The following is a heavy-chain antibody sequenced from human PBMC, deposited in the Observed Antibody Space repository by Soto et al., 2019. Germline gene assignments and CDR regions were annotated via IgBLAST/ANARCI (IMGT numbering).Heavy chain of an antibody. V-gene: IGHV3-64D*06. CDR1: GFPFSSYA. CDR2: ISSNGGST. D-gene: IGHD5-12*01. CDR3: VKSHGYDFDY. J-gene: IGHJ4*02. Sequence: GGSLRLSCSASGFPFSSYAMHWVRQAPGKGLEYVSVISSNGGSTYYADSVNGRFTISRDNSKNTLYLQMSSLRAEDTAVYYCVKSHGYDFDYWGQGTLVTVSS.